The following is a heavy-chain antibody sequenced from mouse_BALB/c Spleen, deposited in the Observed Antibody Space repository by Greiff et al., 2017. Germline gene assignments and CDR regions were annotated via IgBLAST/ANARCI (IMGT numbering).Heavy chain of an antibody. CDR2: ILPGSGST. CDR3: ARIYYRYDFDY. J-gene: IGHJ2*01. CDR1: GYTFSSYW. V-gene: IGHV1-9*01. D-gene: IGHD2-14*01. Sequence: QVQLQQSGAELMKPGASVKISCKATGYTFSSYWIEWVKQRPGHGLEWIGEILPGSGSTNYNEKFKGKATFTADTSSNTAYMQLSSLTSEDSAVYYCARIYYRYDFDYWGQGTTLTVSS.